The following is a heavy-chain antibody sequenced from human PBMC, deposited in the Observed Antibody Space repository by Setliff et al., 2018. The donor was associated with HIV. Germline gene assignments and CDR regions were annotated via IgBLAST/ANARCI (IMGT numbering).Heavy chain of an antibody. CDR2: MSGDANSQ. Sequence: GESLNISCAASGFIFSTFPMHWVRQAPGKGLEWVAVMSGDANSQYYADSMRGRFTISRDNSKNTVYLQMNSLTTEDTAVYYCARDRNCGNGCYSSADHWGLGTLVTVSS. J-gene: IGHJ4*02. CDR3: ARDRNCGNGCYSSADH. D-gene: IGHD2-21*01. CDR1: GFIFSTFP. V-gene: IGHV3-30*01.